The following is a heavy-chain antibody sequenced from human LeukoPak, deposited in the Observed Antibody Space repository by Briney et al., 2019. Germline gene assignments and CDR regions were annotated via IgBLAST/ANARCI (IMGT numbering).Heavy chain of an antibody. CDR1: GFTFSDYY. Sequence: GGSLRLSCAASGFTFSDYYMSWIRRAPGKGLEWVSYISSSGSTIYYADSVKGRFTISRDNAKNSLYLQMNSLRAEDTAVYYCARDGNSIVGATTRNYWGQGTLVTVSS. CDR2: ISSSGSTI. CDR3: ARDGNSIVGATTRNY. J-gene: IGHJ4*02. V-gene: IGHV3-11*04. D-gene: IGHD1-26*01.